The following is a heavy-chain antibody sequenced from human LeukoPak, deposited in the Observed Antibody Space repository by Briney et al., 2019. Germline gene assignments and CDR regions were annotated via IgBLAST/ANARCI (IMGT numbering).Heavy chain of an antibody. V-gene: IGHV3-30-3*01. CDR3: ARSAGGGDLDY. J-gene: IGHJ4*02. CDR1: GFTFSTYF. CDR2: IASDGSHT. D-gene: IGHD4-17*01. Sequence: GGSLRLSCAASGFTFSTYFMHWVRQAPGKGLEWVADIASDGSHTFYVESVKGRFTISRDNAKNSLYLQMNSLRAEDTAVYFCARSAGGGDLDYWGQGTLVTVSS.